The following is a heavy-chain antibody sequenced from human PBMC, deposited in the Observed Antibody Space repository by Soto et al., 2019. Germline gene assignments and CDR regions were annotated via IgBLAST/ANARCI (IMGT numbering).Heavy chain of an antibody. V-gene: IGHV1-18*01. CDR3: ARDVPMVGRNWYFDL. CDR2: INAYNGNT. CDR1: GYTFTSYG. J-gene: IGHJ2*01. D-gene: IGHD2-15*01. Sequence: QVQLVQSGAEVKKPGASVKVSCKASGYTFTSYGISWVRQAPGQGLEWMGWINAYNGNTNYAQKLQGRVTMTTDTSTSTAYMELRSLRSDDTAVYYCARDVPMVGRNWYFDLWGRGTLVTVSS.